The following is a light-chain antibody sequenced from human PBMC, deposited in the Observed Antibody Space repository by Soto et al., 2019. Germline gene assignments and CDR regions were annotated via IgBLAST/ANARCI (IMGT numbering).Light chain of an antibody. Sequence: EIVLTQSPGTLSLSPGERSTLSCRASQSVSSTYLAWYQQKPGQTPRLLIYGASSRASGITGRFSGSGSGTDFTLTISRLEPEDFAVYYCQPYGSSSWTFGQGTQVEIK. CDR3: QPYGSSSWT. CDR1: QSVSSTY. V-gene: IGKV3-20*01. CDR2: GAS. J-gene: IGKJ1*01.